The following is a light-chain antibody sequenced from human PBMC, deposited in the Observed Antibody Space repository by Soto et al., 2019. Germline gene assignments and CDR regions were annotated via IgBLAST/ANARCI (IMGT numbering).Light chain of an antibody. Sequence: DIQLTQSPSFLSASVGDRVTITCRASQGISNQFAWYQQKPGKAPSLLIYHASTLQSGVPSRFSGSQSGTEFTLTISSLQPEDFATYYCQQLYSYPFTFGPGTKVDVK. CDR2: HAS. CDR1: QGISNQ. J-gene: IGKJ3*01. CDR3: QQLYSYPFT. V-gene: IGKV1-9*01.